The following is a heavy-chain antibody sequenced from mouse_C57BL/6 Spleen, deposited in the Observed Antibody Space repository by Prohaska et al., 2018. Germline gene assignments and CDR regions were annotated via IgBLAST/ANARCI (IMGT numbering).Heavy chain of an antibody. Sequence: HGKSLEWIGDINPNNGGTIYNQKFKGKATLTVDKSSSTAYMELRSLTSEDTAVYYCARRGAYYDYDEGRYFDYWGQGTTLTVSS. V-gene: IGHV1-18*01. J-gene: IGHJ2*01. D-gene: IGHD2-4*01. CDR2: INPNNGGT. CDR3: ARRGAYYDYDEGRYFDY.